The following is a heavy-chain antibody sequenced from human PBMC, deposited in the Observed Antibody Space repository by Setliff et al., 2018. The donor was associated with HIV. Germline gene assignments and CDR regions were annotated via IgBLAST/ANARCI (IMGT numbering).Heavy chain of an antibody. CDR2: IYFTGSS. D-gene: IGHD5-12*01. CDR3: VGGLRSRSQGHFDY. V-gene: IGHV4-59*12. J-gene: IGHJ4*02. Sequence: SETLSLTCTVSGGSISTYYWGWIRQPPGKGLEWIGSIYFTGSSDNNPSLKSRVTLSVDTSKNQFSLRLSSVTAADTAVYYCVGGLRSRSQGHFDYWGQGTLVTVSS. CDR1: GGSISTYY.